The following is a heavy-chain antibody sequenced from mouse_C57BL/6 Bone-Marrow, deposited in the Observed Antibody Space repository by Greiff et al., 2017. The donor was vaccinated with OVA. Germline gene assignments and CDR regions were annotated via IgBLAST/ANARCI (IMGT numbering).Heavy chain of an antibody. J-gene: IGHJ2*01. CDR2: INPGSGGT. CDR1: GYAFTNYL. V-gene: IGHV1-54*01. CDR3: ARSRWLLLDY. Sequence: VQLVESGAELVRPGTSVKVSCKASGYAFTNYLIEWVKQRPGQGLEWIGVINPGSGGTNYNEKFKGKATLTADKSSSTAYMQLSSLTSEDSAVYFCARSRWLLLDYWGQGTTLTVSS. D-gene: IGHD2-3*01.